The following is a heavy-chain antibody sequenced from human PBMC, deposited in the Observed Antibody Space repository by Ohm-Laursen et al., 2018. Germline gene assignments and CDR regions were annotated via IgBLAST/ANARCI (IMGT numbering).Heavy chain of an antibody. CDR1: GFAFSSYG. CDR3: AKDGEGSYYYY. V-gene: IGHV3-30*18. D-gene: IGHD1-26*01. Sequence: SLRLSCAASGFAFSSYGMHWVRQAPGKGLESVAVISYDGSNKYYADSVKGRFTISRDNSKNTLYLQMNSLRAEDTAVYYCAKDGEGSYYYYWGQGTLVTVSS. CDR2: ISYDGSNK. J-gene: IGHJ4*02.